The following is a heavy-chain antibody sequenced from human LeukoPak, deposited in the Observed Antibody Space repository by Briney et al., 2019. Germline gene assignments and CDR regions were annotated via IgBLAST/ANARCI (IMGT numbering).Heavy chain of an antibody. CDR2: IYYSGIT. D-gene: IGHD1-26*01. CDR3: ARHISGSYHAAYYY. CDR1: GGSISSSSYY. V-gene: IGHV4-39*01. J-gene: IGHJ4*02. Sequence: SETLSLTCTASGGSISSSSYYWGWIRQPPGKGLEWIGNIYYSGITHYNPSLKSRVTISVDTSKNQFSLKLSSVTAADTAIYYCARHISGSYHAAYYYWGQGILVTVSS.